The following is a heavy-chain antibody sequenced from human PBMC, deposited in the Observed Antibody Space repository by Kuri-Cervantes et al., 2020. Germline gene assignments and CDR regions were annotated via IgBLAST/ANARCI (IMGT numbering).Heavy chain of an antibody. D-gene: IGHD3-22*01. CDR3: ATTCAYYYDSSGDY. CDR1: GGSFSGYY. V-gene: IGHV4-34*01. J-gene: IGHJ4*02. Sequence: SETLSLTCAVYGGSFSGYYWSWIRQPPGKGLEWIGEINHSGSTNYNPSLKSRVTISVDTSKNQFSLKLSSVTAADTAVYYCATTCAYYYDSSGDYWGQGNLVTVSS. CDR2: INHSGST.